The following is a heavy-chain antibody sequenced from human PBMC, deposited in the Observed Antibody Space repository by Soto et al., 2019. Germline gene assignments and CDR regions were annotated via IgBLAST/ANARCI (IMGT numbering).Heavy chain of an antibody. V-gene: IGHV3-21*01. CDR2: ISSSSSYI. CDR3: ASPEYYYDTSGWYY. CDR1: GFTFSTYS. Sequence: GSLRLSCAASGFTFSTYSMNWVRQAPGKGLEWVSSISSSSSYIYYADSVKGRFTISRDNAKNSLYLQMNSLRAEDTAVYYCASPEYYYDTSGWYYWGQGTLVTVSS. D-gene: IGHD3-22*01. J-gene: IGHJ4*02.